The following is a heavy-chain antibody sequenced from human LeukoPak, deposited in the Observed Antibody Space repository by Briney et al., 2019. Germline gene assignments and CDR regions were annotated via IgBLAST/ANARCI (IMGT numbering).Heavy chain of an antibody. CDR2: ITGSGGRT. V-gene: IGHV3-23*01. CDR3: AKDGLRGGSRMYYYMDV. D-gene: IGHD1-26*01. Sequence: GGSLRLSSAASGFTFSRYAVSWVRQAPGEGLGCVSAITGSGGRTNYADSVKGGCTISRDNSRNTLYLQMNSLRAEDTAIYYCAKDGLRGGSRMYYYMDVWGKGTTVTVSS. CDR1: GFTFSRYA. J-gene: IGHJ6*03.